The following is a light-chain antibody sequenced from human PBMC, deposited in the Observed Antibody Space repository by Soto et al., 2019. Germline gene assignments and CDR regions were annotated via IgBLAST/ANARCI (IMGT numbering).Light chain of an antibody. J-gene: IGKJ1*01. Sequence: DIQVTQSPSTLSGSVGDRVTITCRASQTISSWLAWYQQKPGKAPKLLIYKVSTLKSGVPSRFSGSGSGTEFTLTISSLQPDDFATYYCQHYNSYSEAFGQGTKVDIK. V-gene: IGKV1-5*03. CDR1: QTISSW. CDR3: QHYNSYSEA. CDR2: KVS.